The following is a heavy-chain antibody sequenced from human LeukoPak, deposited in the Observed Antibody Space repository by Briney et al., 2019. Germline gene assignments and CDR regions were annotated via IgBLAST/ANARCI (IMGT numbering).Heavy chain of an antibody. Sequence: SETLSLTCTVSSASIRSSNYYWGWIRQPPGKGLEWIGSIYYNGNTYYNPSPKSRVTISVDTSKNQFSLKLSSVTAADTAVYYCARYDVWGTYRAFDYWGQGTLVTASS. J-gene: IGHJ4*02. D-gene: IGHD3-16*02. CDR3: ARYDVWGTYRAFDY. V-gene: IGHV4-39*01. CDR1: SASIRSSNYY. CDR2: IYYNGNT.